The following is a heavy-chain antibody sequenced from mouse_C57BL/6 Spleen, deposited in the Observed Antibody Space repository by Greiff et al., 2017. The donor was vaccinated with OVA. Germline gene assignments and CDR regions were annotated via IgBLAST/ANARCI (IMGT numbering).Heavy chain of an antibody. D-gene: IGHD1-1*01. Sequence: VHVKQSGPELVKPGASVKMSCKASGYTFTDYNMHWVKQSHGKSLEWIGYINPNNGGTSYNQKFKGKATLTVNKSSSTAYMELRSLTSEDSAVYYCAGSSYRFAYWGQGTLVTVSA. CDR1: GYTFTDYN. V-gene: IGHV1-22*01. CDR2: INPNNGGT. CDR3: AGSSYRFAY. J-gene: IGHJ3*01.